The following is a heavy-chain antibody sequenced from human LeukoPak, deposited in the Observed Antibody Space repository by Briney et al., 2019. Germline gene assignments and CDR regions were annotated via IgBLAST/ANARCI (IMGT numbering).Heavy chain of an antibody. CDR3: ARERIAAAIPNYFDY. CDR1: GGSISSYY. D-gene: IGHD6-13*01. J-gene: IGHJ4*02. V-gene: IGHV4-4*07. Sequence: PSETLSLTCTVSGGSISSYYWSWIRQPAGKGLEWIGRIYTSGSTNYNPSLKSRVTMSVDTSKNQFSLKLSSVTAADTAVYYCARERIAAAIPNYFDYWGQGTLVTVSS. CDR2: IYTSGST.